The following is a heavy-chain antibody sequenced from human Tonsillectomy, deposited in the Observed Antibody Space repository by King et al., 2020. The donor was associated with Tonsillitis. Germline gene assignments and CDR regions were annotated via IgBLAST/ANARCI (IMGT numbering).Heavy chain of an antibody. Sequence: VQLVESGGGVVQPGRSLRLSCEASGFSFSRHAMNWVRQAPGKGLEWLAVISNDGNKKVYADTVNGRFTVSRDNSKNTVNLQMNSLRPEDTAMYYCARDGYYDGNGSADASDIWGQGTMVTVSS. D-gene: IGHD3-22*01. V-gene: IGHV3-30*04. J-gene: IGHJ3*02. CDR1: GFSFSRHA. CDR3: ARDGYYDGNGSADASDI. CDR2: ISNDGNKK.